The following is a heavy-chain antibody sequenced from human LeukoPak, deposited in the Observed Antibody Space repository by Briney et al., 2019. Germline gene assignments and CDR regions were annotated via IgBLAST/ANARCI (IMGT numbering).Heavy chain of an antibody. CDR1: GFTFTSSA. V-gene: IGHV1-58*02. CDR3: AAVLITGTTGYYYYGTDV. D-gene: IGHD1-20*01. CDR2: IVVGSGNT. Sequence: GASVKVSCKASGFTFTSSAMQWVRQARGQRLEWIGWIVVGSGNTNYAQRFQERVTITRDMSTSTAYMELSSLRSEDTAVYYCAAVLITGTTGYYYYGTDVWGQGTTVTVSS. J-gene: IGHJ6*02.